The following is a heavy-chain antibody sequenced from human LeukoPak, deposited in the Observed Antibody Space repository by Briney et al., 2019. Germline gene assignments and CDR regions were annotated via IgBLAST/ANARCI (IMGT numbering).Heavy chain of an antibody. J-gene: IGHJ6*03. D-gene: IGHD3-10*01. CDR3: ARNGYGSGSYGGYYYYMDV. Sequence: SETLSLTCTVSGGSISSYYWSWIRQPAGKGLEWIGRIYTSGSTNYNPSLKSRVTMSVDTSKNQFSLKLCSVTAADTAVYYCARNGYGSGSYGGYYYYMDVWGKGTTVTISS. CDR1: GGSISSYY. CDR2: IYTSGST. V-gene: IGHV4-4*07.